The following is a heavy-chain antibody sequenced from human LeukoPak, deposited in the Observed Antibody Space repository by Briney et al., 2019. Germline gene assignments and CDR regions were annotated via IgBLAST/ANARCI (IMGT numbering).Heavy chain of an antibody. J-gene: IGHJ4*02. V-gene: IGHV1-2*02. CDR3: ARDRSRGYSYGLESLY. CDR2: INPESGGT. D-gene: IGHD5-18*01. CDR1: GYTFTDYY. Sequence: GASVKVSCKTSGYTFTDYYIHWARQAPGQGLEWMGWINPESGGTSYAQHFQGRVTMTRDTSISTANMDLSRLKSDDTAVYYCARDRSRGYSYGLESLYWGQGTLVTVSS.